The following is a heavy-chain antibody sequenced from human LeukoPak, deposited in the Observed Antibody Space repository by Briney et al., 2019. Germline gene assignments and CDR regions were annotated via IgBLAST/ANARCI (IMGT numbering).Heavy chain of an antibody. V-gene: IGHV4-31*03. CDR3: ARDRGFDSSGYLDY. J-gene: IGHJ4*02. CDR2: IYYSGST. D-gene: IGHD3-22*01. CDR1: GGSISSGGYY. Sequence: PSETLSLTCTVSGGSISSGGYYWSWIRQHPGKGLEWIGYIYYSGSTYYNPSLKSRVTISVDTSKNQFSLKLSSVTAADTAVYYCARDRGFDSSGYLDYWGQGTLVTVSS.